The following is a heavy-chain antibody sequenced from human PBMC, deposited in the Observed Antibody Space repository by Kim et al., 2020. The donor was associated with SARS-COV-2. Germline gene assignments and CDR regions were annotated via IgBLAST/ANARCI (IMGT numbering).Heavy chain of an antibody. CDR2: ISAYNGNT. CDR3: ARGGYCSSGSCYSDKYFQY. J-gene: IGHJ1*01. Sequence: ASVKVSCKASGYTFTSYGISWVRQAPGQGLEWMGWISAYNGNTKDAEKLQDRVTMTTDTSTSTAYMELRSLRSDDTAVYYCARGGYCSSGSCYSDKYFQYWGQGTPFTVSS. V-gene: IGHV1-18*04. CDR1: GYTFTSYG. D-gene: IGHD2-15*01.